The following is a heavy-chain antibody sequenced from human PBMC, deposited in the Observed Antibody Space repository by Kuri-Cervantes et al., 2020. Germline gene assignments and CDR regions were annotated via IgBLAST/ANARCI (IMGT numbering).Heavy chain of an antibody. V-gene: IGHV3-30*02. D-gene: IGHD3-10*01. CDR1: GFTFSSYG. CDR2: IRYDGSNK. Sequence: GGSLRLSCAASGFTFSSYGMHWVRQAPGKGLEWVAFIRYDGSNKYYADSVKGRFTISRDNSKNTLFLQMNSLRAEDTAVYYCARVKMVRGRTDAFDIWGQGTMVTVSS. J-gene: IGHJ3*02. CDR3: ARVKMVRGRTDAFDI.